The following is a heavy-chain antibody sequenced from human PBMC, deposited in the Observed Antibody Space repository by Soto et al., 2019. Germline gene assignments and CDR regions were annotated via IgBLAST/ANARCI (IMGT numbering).Heavy chain of an antibody. CDR3: ARKGPPRDAFDI. V-gene: IGHV3-21*01. J-gene: IGHJ3*02. CDR2: ISSSSSNI. CDR1: GFTFGSYT. Sequence: GGSLRLSCAASGFTFGSYTMNWVRQAPGKGLEWVSCISSSSSNIYYADSVKGRFTISRDNAKNTLYVQMNSLRAEDTAMYYCARKGPPRDAFDIWGQGTMVTVSS.